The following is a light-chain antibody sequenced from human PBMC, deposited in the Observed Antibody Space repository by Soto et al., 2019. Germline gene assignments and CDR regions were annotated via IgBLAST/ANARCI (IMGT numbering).Light chain of an antibody. CDR1: QSLLYSSNNKNF. CDR3: QQYYSNLAIT. J-gene: IGKJ5*01. V-gene: IGKV4-1*01. Sequence: DIVMTQSPDSLAVSLGERATINCKSSQSLLYSSNNKNFLAWYQQKPGQPPKLLFYWASTRHSGVPDRFSGSGSGTDFTLTISSVQAEDVAVYYCQQYYSNLAITFGQGIRLEIK. CDR2: WAS.